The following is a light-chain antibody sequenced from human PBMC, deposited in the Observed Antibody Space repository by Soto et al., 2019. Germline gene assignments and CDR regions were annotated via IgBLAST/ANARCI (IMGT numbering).Light chain of an antibody. J-gene: IGLJ1*01. V-gene: IGLV2-14*01. Sequence: QSALTQPASVSGSPGQSITISCTGTSSDVGGYNYVSWYQQHPGKAPKLMIYEVSNGPSGVSNRFSGSKSGNTASLTISGLQAEDEADYYCSSYTSSSTLSYVFGTGTKLTVL. CDR3: SSYTSSSTLSYV. CDR1: SSDVGGYNY. CDR2: EVS.